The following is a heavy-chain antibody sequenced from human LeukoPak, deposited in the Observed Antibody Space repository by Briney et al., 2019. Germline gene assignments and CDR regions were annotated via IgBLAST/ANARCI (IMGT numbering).Heavy chain of an antibody. V-gene: IGHV3-33*01. J-gene: IGHJ4*02. CDR2: IWYDGSNK. D-gene: IGHD4-4*01. CDR1: GFTFSSYG. Sequence: PGRSLRLSCAASGFTFSSYGMPWVRQAPGKGLEWVAVIWYDGSNKYYADSVKGRFTISRDNFKNTLYLQMNSLRAEDTAVYYCARGAFGTTAIDYYFDYWGQGTLVTVSS. CDR3: ARGAFGTTAIDYYFDY.